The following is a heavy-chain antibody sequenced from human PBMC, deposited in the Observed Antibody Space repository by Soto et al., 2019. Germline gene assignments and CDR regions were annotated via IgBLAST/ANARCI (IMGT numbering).Heavy chain of an antibody. Sequence: SETLSLTCAVYGGSFSGYYWSWIRQPPGKGLEWIGEINHSGSTNYNPSLKSRVTISVDTSKNQFSLKLSSVTAADTAVYYCARGRLSVAARPRRYYFDFRGQRSSVTVSS. D-gene: IGHD6-6*01. V-gene: IGHV4-34*01. CDR2: INHSGST. CDR1: GGSFSGYY. CDR3: ARGRLSVAARPRRYYFDF. J-gene: IGHJ4*02.